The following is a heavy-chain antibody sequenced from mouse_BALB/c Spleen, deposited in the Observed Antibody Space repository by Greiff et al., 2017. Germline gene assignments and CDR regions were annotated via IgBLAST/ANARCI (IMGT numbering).Heavy chain of an antibody. J-gene: IGHJ2*01. V-gene: IGHV3-2*02. D-gene: IGHD2-14*01. Sequence: EVMLVESGPGLVKPSQSLSLTCTVTGYSITSDYAWNWIRQFPGNKLEWMGYISYSGSTSYNPSLKSRISITRDTSKNQFFLQLNSVTTEDTATYYCARKGRYDNYFDYWGQGTTLTVSS. CDR1: GYSITSDYA. CDR3: ARKGRYDNYFDY. CDR2: ISYSGST.